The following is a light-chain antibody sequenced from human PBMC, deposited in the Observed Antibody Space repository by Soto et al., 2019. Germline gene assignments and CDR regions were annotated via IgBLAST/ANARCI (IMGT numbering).Light chain of an antibody. Sequence: DIQMTQSPSSLSASVGDRVIITCRASQSISSYVNWYQQKPGKAPKLLIYAASNLQSGVSSRFSGSGSGTDFTLTITSLQPEDSATYYCQQSYSTSWTFGQGTKVDI. CDR2: AAS. CDR3: QQSYSTSWT. J-gene: IGKJ1*01. V-gene: IGKV1-39*01. CDR1: QSISSY.